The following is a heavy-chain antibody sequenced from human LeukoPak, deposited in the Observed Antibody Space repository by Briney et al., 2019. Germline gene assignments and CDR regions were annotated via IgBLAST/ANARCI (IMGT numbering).Heavy chain of an antibody. CDR1: GGSHRSYY. CDR2: IYTSGST. J-gene: IGHJ4*02. CDR3: AAGYSVPRHDYYFDY. V-gene: IGHV4-4*07. D-gene: IGHD2-21*01. Sequence: PSETLSLTCTVSGGSHRSYYWRWIRQPAGRGLEWIGRIYTSGSTNYNPSHKSRVTMSVDTSKYQFSLKLSSVTAADTAVYYCAAGYSVPRHDYYFDYWGQGILVTVSS.